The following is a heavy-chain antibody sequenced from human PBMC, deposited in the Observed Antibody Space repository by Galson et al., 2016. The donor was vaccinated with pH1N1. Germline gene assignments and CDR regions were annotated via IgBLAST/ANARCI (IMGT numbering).Heavy chain of an antibody. Sequence: SLRLSCAASGFTFSDNIMHWVRQAPGKALDWVAFAPFDGREEIYAGSVKGRFTISRDDSTNTLYLQMSSLRAEDTAVYYCVSENSYETANENNYGTAIDIWGQGTMVIVSS. CDR2: APFDGREE. J-gene: IGHJ3*02. CDR1: GFTFSDNI. V-gene: IGHV3-30*04. CDR3: VSENSYETANENNYGTAIDI. D-gene: IGHD2-21*02.